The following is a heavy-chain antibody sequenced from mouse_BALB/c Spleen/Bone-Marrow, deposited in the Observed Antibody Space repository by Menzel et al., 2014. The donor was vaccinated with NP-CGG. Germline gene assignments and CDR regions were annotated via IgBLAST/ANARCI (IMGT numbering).Heavy chain of an antibody. V-gene: IGHV5-12*02. CDR2: ISNGGST. J-gene: IGHJ3*01. CDR1: GFTFSDYY. Sequence: EVQGVESGGGLVQPGGSLKLSCATSGFTFSDYYMYWVRQAPEKRLEWVAYISNGGSTYYPDTVKGRFTISRDNAKNTLYLQMSRLKSEDTAMYYCARHDGYRTWFAYWGQGTLVTVSA. CDR3: ARHDGYRTWFAY. D-gene: IGHD2-3*01.